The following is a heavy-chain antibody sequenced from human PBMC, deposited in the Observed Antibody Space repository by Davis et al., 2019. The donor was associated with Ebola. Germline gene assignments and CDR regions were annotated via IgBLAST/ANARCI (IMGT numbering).Heavy chain of an antibody. J-gene: IGHJ3*02. CDR2: ISGSGGST. CDR3: AGGYSVSGGAFDI. D-gene: IGHD5/OR15-5a*01. CDR1: GFTFSSYA. Sequence: GGSLRLSCAASGFTFSSYAITWVRQAPGKGLEWVSAISGSGGSTYYADSVKGRFTISRDNPKNTLYLQTNSLRAEDTAVYYCAGGYSVSGGAFDIWGQGTMVTVSS. V-gene: IGHV3-23*01.